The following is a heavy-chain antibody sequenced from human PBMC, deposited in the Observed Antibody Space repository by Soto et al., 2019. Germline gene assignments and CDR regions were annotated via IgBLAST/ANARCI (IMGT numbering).Heavy chain of an antibody. J-gene: IGHJ4*02. CDR2: INPNSGGT. CDR3: ARRKGRDYYDSSGYYIGNYFDY. V-gene: IGHV1-2*04. Sequence: ASVKVSCKASGYTFTGYYMHWVRQAPGQGLEWMGWINPNSGGTNYAQKFQGWVTMTRDTSISTAYMELSRLRSDDTAVYYCARRKGRDYYDSSGYYIGNYFDYWGQGTLVTVSS. D-gene: IGHD3-22*01. CDR1: GYTFTGYY.